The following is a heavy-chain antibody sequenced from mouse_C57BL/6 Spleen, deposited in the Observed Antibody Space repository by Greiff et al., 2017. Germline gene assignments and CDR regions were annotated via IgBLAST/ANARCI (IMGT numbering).Heavy chain of an antibody. J-gene: IGHJ2*01. CDR1: GYTFTSYW. CDR2: IHPNSGST. V-gene: IGHV1-64*01. CDR3: AREGDGEYGY. D-gene: IGHD2-13*01. Sequence: QVQLQPPGAELVKPGASVKLSCKASGYTFTSYWMHWVKQRPGQGLEWIGMIHPNSGSTNYNEKFKSKATLTVDKSSSTAYMQLSSLTSEDSAVXYCAREGDGEYGYWGQGTTLTVSS.